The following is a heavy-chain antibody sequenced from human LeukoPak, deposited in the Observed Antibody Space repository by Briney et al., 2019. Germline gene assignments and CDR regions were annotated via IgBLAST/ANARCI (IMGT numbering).Heavy chain of an antibody. J-gene: IGHJ6*02. CDR2: ISAYNGNT. CDR3: ARVYSSSWYHYYYGMDV. V-gene: IGHV1-18*01. CDR1: GYTFTSYG. D-gene: IGHD6-13*01. Sequence: ASVKVSCKASGYTFTSYGISWVRQAPGQGLEWMGWISAYNGNTNYAQKLQGRVTMTTDTSTSTAYMELRSLRSDDTDVYYCARVYSSSWYHYYYGMDVWGQGTTVTVSS.